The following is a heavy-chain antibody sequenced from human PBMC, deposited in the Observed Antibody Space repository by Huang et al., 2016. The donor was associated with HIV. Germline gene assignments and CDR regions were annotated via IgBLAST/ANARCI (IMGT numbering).Heavy chain of an antibody. J-gene: IGHJ5*02. CDR3: VRDQGRLAAGGIDNWFDP. CDR1: GDSVSSHY. D-gene: IGHD6-13*01. CDR2: VYDSGTP. V-gene: IGHV4-59*02. Sequence: QVRLQESGPGLVKPSETLSLSCTVSGDSVSSHYWGWIRHPPGKGLEWIGTVYDSGTPQYTPRLKSRITRSVDTSKNGFSLNITSVSAADTAMYFCVRDQGRLAAGGIDNWFDPWGQGALVTVSS.